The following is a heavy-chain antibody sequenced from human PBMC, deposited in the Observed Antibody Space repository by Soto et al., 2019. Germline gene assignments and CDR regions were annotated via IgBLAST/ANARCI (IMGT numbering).Heavy chain of an antibody. CDR1: GYTFTGYY. Sequence: ASVKVSCKASGYTFTGYYMHWVRQAPGQGLEWMGWINPNSGGTSYAQKFQGRVTMTRDTSISTAYMELSRLRSDDTAVYYCARDRASGYSSGWYGVWGQGTLVTVSS. D-gene: IGHD6-19*01. V-gene: IGHV1-2*02. CDR2: INPNSGGT. CDR3: ARDRASGYSSGWYGV. J-gene: IGHJ4*02.